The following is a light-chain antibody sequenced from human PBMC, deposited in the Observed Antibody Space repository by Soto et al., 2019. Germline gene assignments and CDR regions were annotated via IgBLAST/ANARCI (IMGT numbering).Light chain of an antibody. J-gene: IGKJ4*01. V-gene: IGKV3-11*01. CDR2: DAS. CDR3: QQRSNWPPGLT. CDR1: QSVGSS. Sequence: EMVLAQSPASLSLSPGERATLCCRASQSVGSSLAWYQQKPGQAPRLLIYDASNRATGIPARFSGSGSGTDFTLTISSLEPEDFAVYYCQQRSNWPPGLTFGGGTKVDIK.